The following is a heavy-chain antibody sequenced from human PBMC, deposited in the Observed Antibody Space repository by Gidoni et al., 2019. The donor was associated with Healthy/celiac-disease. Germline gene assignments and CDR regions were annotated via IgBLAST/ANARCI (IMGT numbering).Heavy chain of an antibody. CDR1: GFTVSSNY. J-gene: IGHJ4*02. D-gene: IGHD1-26*01. CDR3: ARDPSGDYYFDY. V-gene: IGHV3-53*01. CDR2: IDSGGST. Sequence: EVQLVESGGGLIQPGGSLRLSCAASGFTVSSNYMSWVRQAPGKGLAWVSVIDSGGSTYYADSVKGRFTISRDNSKNTLYLQMNSLRAEDTAVYYCARDPSGDYYFDYWGQGTLVTVSS.